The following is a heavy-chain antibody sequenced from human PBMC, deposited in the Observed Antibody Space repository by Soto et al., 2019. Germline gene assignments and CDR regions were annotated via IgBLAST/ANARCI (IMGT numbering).Heavy chain of an antibody. V-gene: IGHV3-33*01. D-gene: IGHD4-17*01. CDR1: GFTFSSYG. Sequence: QVQLVESGGGVVQPGRSLRLSCAASGFTFSSYGMHWVRQAPGKGLEWVAVIWYDGSNKYYADSVKGRFTISRDNSKNTLYLQMNSLRAEDTAVYYCARAPVTTLTAYSFDYWGQGTLVTVSS. J-gene: IGHJ4*02. CDR2: IWYDGSNK. CDR3: ARAPVTTLTAYSFDY.